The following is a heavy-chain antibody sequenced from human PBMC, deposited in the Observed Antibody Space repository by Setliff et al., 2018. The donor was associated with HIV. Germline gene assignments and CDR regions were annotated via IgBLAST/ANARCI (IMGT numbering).Heavy chain of an antibody. CDR2: FDPEDNKI. Sequence: ASVKVSCKVSGYTVTELSINWVRQAPGKGPEWMGGFDPEDNKIVYAQKFQGRVTITADESTSTAYMELSSLRSEDTAVYYCARDLMGARDYYGMDVWGQGTTVTVSS. D-gene: IGHD1-26*01. CDR1: GYTVTELS. J-gene: IGHJ6*02. CDR3: ARDLMGARDYYGMDV. V-gene: IGHV1-24*01.